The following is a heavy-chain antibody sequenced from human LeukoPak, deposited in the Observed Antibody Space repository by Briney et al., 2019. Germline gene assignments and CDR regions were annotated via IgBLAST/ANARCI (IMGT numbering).Heavy chain of an antibody. V-gene: IGHV3-23*01. Sequence: TGGSLRLSCAASRFTFSNYAMSWVRQAPGKGLEWVSAISGSGAGTYYADSVEGRFTISRDNSKNTLYLQMNSLRAEDTAVYYCAKSYDSSRYYPLGYWGQGTLVTVSS. CDR1: RFTFSNYA. J-gene: IGHJ4*02. CDR3: AKSYDSSRYYPLGY. D-gene: IGHD3-22*01. CDR2: ISGSGAGT.